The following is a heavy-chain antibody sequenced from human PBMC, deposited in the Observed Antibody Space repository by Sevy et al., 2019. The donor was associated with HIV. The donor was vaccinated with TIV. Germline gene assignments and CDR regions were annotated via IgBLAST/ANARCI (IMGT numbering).Heavy chain of an antibody. J-gene: IGHJ6*02. D-gene: IGHD2-8*01. V-gene: IGHV4-34*01. Sequence: SETLSLTCAVYGGSFSGYYWSWIRQPPGKGLEWIGEIHHSGSTNYNPSLKSRVTISVDTSKNQFSLKLSSVTAADTAVYYCARGRILYGYYYYGMDVWGQGTTVTVSS. CDR1: GGSFSGYY. CDR2: IHHSGST. CDR3: ARGRILYGYYYYGMDV.